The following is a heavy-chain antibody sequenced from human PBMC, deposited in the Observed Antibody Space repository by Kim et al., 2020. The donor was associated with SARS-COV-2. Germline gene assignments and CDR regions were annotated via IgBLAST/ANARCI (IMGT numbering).Heavy chain of an antibody. Sequence: GGSLRRSCAASGFTFSSSWMHWVRQAPGEGLMWVSRMSGDGSVINYADSVKGRFTVSRDNARNTLYLQMNSLRVEDTALYYCATAGNFRFDNWGQGTLV. CDR2: MSGDGSVI. D-gene: IGHD3-10*01. J-gene: IGHJ4*02. CDR3: ATAGNFRFDN. V-gene: IGHV3-74*01. CDR1: GFTFSSSW.